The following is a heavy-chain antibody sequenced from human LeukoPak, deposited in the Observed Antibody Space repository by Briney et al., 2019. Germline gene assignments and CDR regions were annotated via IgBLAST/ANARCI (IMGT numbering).Heavy chain of an antibody. D-gene: IGHD6-6*01. J-gene: IGHJ6*03. CDR1: GGSNSSYY. V-gene: IGHV4-4*09. Sequence: SETLSLTCTVSGGSNSSYYWSWIRQPPGKGLEWIGYIYTSGSINYNPSLKSRVTISVDTSKNQFSLKLSSVTAADTAVYYCARHPRGAARPGYYYYMDVWGKGTTVTVSS. CDR2: IYTSGSI. CDR3: ARHPRGAARPGYYYYMDV.